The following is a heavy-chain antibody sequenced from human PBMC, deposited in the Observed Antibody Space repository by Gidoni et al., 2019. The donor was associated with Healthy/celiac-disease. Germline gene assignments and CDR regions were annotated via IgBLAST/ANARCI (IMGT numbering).Heavy chain of an antibody. CDR2: ISGSGGST. D-gene: IGHD3-22*01. J-gene: IGHJ4*02. V-gene: IGHV3-23*01. CDR1: GFTFSSYA. CDR3: AKGTMIVVVTGLFDY. Sequence: EVQLLESGGGLVQPGGSLRLSCAASGFTFSSYAMGWVRQAPGKGLEWVSAISGSGGSTYYADSVKGRFTISRDNSKNTLYLQMNSLRAEDTAVYYCAKGTMIVVVTGLFDYWGQGTLVTVSS.